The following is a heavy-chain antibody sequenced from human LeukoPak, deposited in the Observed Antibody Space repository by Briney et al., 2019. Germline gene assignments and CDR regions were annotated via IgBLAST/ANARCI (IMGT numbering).Heavy chain of an antibody. D-gene: IGHD3-16*02. CDR3: ARVKNDYVWGSYRPPKFGWFDP. CDR1: GFTVSSNY. Sequence: PGGSLRLSCAASGFTVSSNYMSWVRQAPGKGLEWVSVIYSGGSTYYADSVKGQFTISRDNSKNTLYLQMNSLRAEDTAVYYCARVKNDYVWGSYRPPKFGWFDPWGQGTLVTVSS. V-gene: IGHV3-53*01. CDR2: IYSGGST. J-gene: IGHJ5*02.